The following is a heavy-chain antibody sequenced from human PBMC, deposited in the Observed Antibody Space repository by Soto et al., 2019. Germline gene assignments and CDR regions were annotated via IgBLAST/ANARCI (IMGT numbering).Heavy chain of an antibody. CDR2: IYSSGST. J-gene: IGHJ5*02. D-gene: IGHD3-3*01. CDR1: GGTLSGYY. V-gene: IGHV4-4*07. CDR3: ARGQRFSDWFDP. Sequence: PSETLSLTGTVTGGTLSGYYWTWIRQSAGGGLEWIGRIYSSGSTNYNPSLKSRVTISLDTSMSHFSLRLRSVSAADTAVYYCARGQRFSDWFDPWGQGTLVTVSS.